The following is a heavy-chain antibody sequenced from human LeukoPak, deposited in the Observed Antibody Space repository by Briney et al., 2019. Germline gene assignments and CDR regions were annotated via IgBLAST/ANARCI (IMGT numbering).Heavy chain of an antibody. J-gene: IGHJ5*02. CDR2: IYPGDSDT. CDR3: ARGGYGQLVFNWFDP. V-gene: IGHV5-51*01. D-gene: IGHD6-6*01. Sequence: GASLQISCEGSGYLFTSYWIGWVRPLPGKGLEWMGIIYPGDSDTRYSPSFQGQVTISPDKSITTPYLQWSTLKASDTAMYYCARGGYGQLVFNWFDPWGQGTLVTVSS. CDR1: GYLFTSYW.